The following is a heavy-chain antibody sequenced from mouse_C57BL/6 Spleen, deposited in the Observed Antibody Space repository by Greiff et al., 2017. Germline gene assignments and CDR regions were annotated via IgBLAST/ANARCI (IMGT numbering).Heavy chain of an antibody. CDR2: IDPETGGT. J-gene: IGHJ3*01. CDR3: TRGDGYDGSFAY. D-gene: IGHD2-2*01. V-gene: IGHV1-15*01. CDR1: GYTFTDYE. Sequence: QVQLKQSGAELVRPGASVTLSCKASGYTFTDYEMHWVKQTPVHGLEWIGAIDPETGGTAYNQKFKGKAILTADKSSSTAYMERRSLTSEDSAVYYCTRGDGYDGSFAYWGQGTLVTVSA.